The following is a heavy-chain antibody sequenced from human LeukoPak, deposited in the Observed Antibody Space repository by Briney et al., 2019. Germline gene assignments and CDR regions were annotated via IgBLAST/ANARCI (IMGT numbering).Heavy chain of an antibody. Sequence: GGSLRLSCAATGFTFSNFAMHWVRQAPGKGLEWVAVVSYDGSYKYYADSVKGRFTISRDNSKNTLYLQMNSLRAEDTAVYYCAKEESQWLVRPGFDYWGQGTLVTVSS. CDR2: VSYDGSYK. V-gene: IGHV3-30*04. J-gene: IGHJ4*02. CDR1: GFTFSNFA. CDR3: AKEESQWLVRPGFDY. D-gene: IGHD6-19*01.